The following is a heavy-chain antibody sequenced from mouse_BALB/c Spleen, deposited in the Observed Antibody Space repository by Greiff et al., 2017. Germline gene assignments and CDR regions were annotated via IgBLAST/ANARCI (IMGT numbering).Heavy chain of an antibody. V-gene: IGHV3-2*02. Sequence: EVKLEESGPGLVKPSQSLSLTCTVTGYSITSDYAWNWIRQFPGNKLEWMGYISYSGSTSYNPSLKSRISITRDTSKNQFFLQLNSVTTEDTATYYCARYGYDVTMDYWGQGTSVTVSS. CDR3: ARYGYDVTMDY. D-gene: IGHD2-14*01. J-gene: IGHJ4*01. CDR2: ISYSGST. CDR1: GYSITSDYA.